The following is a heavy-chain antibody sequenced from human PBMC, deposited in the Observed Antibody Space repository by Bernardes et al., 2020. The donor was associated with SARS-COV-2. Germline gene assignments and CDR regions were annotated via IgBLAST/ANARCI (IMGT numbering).Heavy chain of an antibody. CDR2: INHSGST. Sequence: ETLSLTCAVYGGSFSGYYWSWIRQPPGKGLEWIGEINHSGSTNYNPSLKSRVTISVDTSKNQFSLKLSSVTAADTAVYYCARGQGRRYYDYVWGSYRDWFDPWGQGTLVTVSS. CDR3: ARGQGRRYYDYVWGSYRDWFDP. CDR1: GGSFSGYY. D-gene: IGHD3-16*02. V-gene: IGHV4-34*01. J-gene: IGHJ5*02.